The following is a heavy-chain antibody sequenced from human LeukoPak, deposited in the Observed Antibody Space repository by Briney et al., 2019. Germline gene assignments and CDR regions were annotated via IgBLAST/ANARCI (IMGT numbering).Heavy chain of an antibody. CDR3: ARGAQYGDYYY. CDR2: IYSPGGT. J-gene: IGHJ4*02. CDR1: GFTVSRHY. Sequence: PGGSLRLSCAASGFTVSRHYMSWVRQAPGKGLEWVSIIYSPGGTYYADSVKGRFTISRDNAKNSLYLQMNSLRAEDTAVYYCARGAQYGDYYYWGQGTLVTVSS. D-gene: IGHD4-17*01. V-gene: IGHV3-53*01.